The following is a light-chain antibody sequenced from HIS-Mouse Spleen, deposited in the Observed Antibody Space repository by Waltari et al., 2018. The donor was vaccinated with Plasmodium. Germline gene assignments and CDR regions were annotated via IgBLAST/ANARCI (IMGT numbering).Light chain of an antibody. CDR3: QQYNNWSFT. Sequence: EIVMTQSPATLSVSRGERATLSCRASRRVSRNLAGYQQKPGQAPRLIIYGASTRATGIPSMFIGSASGTEFTLTISSLQSEDFAVYYCQQYNNWSFTFGPGTKVDIK. J-gene: IGKJ3*01. CDR1: RRVSRN. V-gene: IGKV3-15*01. CDR2: GAS.